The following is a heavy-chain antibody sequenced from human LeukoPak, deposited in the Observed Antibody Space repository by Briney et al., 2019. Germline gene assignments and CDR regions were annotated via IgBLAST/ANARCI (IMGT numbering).Heavy chain of an antibody. V-gene: IGHV3-23*01. CDR3: AKDVLGPAVAGTWTHPYFDY. D-gene: IGHD6-19*01. Sequence: PGGSLRLSCAASGFTFSSYAMSWVRQAPGKGLEWVSAISGSGGSTYYADSVKGRFTISRDNSKNTLYLQMNSLRAEDTAVYYCAKDVLGPAVAGTWTHPYFDYWGQGTLVTVSS. J-gene: IGHJ4*02. CDR2: ISGSGGST. CDR1: GFTFSSYA.